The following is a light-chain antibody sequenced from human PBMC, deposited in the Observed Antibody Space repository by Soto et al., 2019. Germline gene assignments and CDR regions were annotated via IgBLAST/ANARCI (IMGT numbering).Light chain of an antibody. CDR3: QQYGSSPVT. Sequence: EVVLTQSPGTLSLSPGERATLSCRASQSVTSSYLAWYQQKPGQAPRLLIYGASSRATGIPDRFSGSGSGTDFILTISRLEPEDCAVYYCQQYGSSPVTFGGGTKVAIK. CDR1: QSVTSSY. J-gene: IGKJ4*01. CDR2: GAS. V-gene: IGKV3-20*01.